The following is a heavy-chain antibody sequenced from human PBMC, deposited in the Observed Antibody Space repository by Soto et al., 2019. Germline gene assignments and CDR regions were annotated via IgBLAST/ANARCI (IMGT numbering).Heavy chain of an antibody. Sequence: SETLSLTCTVSGGSISSSSYYWGWIRQPPGKGLEWIGSIYYSGSTYYNPSLKSRVTISVDTSKNQFSLKLSSVTAADTAVYYCAKYCSGRANYLGQGTLVTVSS. CDR3: AKYCSGRANY. V-gene: IGHV4-39*01. J-gene: IGHJ4*02. CDR2: IYYSGST. D-gene: IGHD3-10*01. CDR1: GGSISSSSYY.